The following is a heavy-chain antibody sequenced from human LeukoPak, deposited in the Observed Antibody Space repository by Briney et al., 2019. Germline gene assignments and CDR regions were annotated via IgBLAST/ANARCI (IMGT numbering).Heavy chain of an antibody. J-gene: IGHJ5*02. Sequence: GSLRLSCAASGFTFSNAWMSWVRQPPGKGLEWIGYIYYSGSTNYNPSLKSRVTISVDTSKNQFSLKLSSVTAADTAVYYCARDRQPYSSGPNWFDPWGQGTLVSVSS. D-gene: IGHD6-19*01. CDR3: ARDRQPYSSGPNWFDP. V-gene: IGHV4-59*01. CDR2: IYYSGST. CDR1: GFTFSNAW.